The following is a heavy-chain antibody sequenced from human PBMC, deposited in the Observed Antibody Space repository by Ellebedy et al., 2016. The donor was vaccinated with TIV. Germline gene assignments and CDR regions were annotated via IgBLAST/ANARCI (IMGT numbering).Heavy chain of an antibody. CDR3: ARGYSSGWGYDY. CDR1: GDSISSGGYS. CDR2: IYHSGST. D-gene: IGHD6-19*01. V-gene: IGHV4-30-2*01. J-gene: IGHJ4*02. Sequence: SETLSLTCAVSGDSISSGGYSWSWIRQPPGKGLEWIGYIYHSGSTSYNPSLKSRVTISVDRSKNQFSLKLSSVTAADTAVYYCARGYSSGWGYDYWGQGTLVTVSS.